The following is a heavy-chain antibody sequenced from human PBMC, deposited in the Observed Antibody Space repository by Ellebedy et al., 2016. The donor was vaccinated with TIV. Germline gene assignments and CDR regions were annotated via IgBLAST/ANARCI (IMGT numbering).Heavy chain of an antibody. CDR2: ISATGGTT. J-gene: IGHJ4*02. CDR1: GITFSTYT. D-gene: IGHD3-3*02. V-gene: IGHV3-23*01. Sequence: GESLKISCAASGITFSTYTMDWVRQAPGKGLEWVSGISATGGTTFYADSVKGRFTISRDNSKTTLYLQMNSLRVDDTAMYYCAKEALAVWGQGTLVTVSS. CDR3: AKEALAV.